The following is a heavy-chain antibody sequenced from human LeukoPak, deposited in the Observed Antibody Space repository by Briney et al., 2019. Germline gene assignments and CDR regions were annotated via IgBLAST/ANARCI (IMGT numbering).Heavy chain of an antibody. CDR1: GGSFSGYY. Sequence: PSETLSLTCAVYGGSFSGYYWSWIRQPPGKGLEWIGEINHSGSTNYNPSLKSRVTISVDTSKNQFSLKLSSVTAADTAVYYCARVGGVRGVFTRYYYFYYMDVWGKGTTVTVSS. V-gene: IGHV4-34*01. J-gene: IGHJ6*03. D-gene: IGHD3-10*01. CDR3: ARVGGVRGVFTRYYYFYYMDV. CDR2: INHSGST.